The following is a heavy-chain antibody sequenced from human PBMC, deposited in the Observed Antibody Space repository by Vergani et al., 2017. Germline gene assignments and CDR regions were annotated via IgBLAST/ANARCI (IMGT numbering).Heavy chain of an antibody. J-gene: IGHJ3*02. Sequence: EVQLVESGGGLVKPGDSLRLSCAASGFTFSSYTMNWVRQAPGKGLEWVSSISSSGSTIYYADSVKGRFTISRDNAKNSLYLQMNSLRAEDTAVYYCAKDSAVAGLGTDAFDIWGQGTMVTVSS. V-gene: IGHV3-21*04. CDR1: GFTFSSYT. CDR2: ISSSGSTI. D-gene: IGHD6-19*01. CDR3: AKDSAVAGLGTDAFDI.